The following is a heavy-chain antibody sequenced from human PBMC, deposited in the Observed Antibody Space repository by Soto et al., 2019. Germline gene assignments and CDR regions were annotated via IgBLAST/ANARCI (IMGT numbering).Heavy chain of an antibody. Sequence: PGESLKISCKDSGYSFSTYWIGWVRQMPGEGLEWVGSIYPGDSDTRYSPSFQGQVTISADKSISTAYLQWSSLKASDTAMYYCARTYYYDSSGYYPYYYYGMDVWGQGTTVTVSS. D-gene: IGHD3-22*01. J-gene: IGHJ6*02. V-gene: IGHV5-51*01. CDR1: GYSFSTYW. CDR2: IYPGDSDT. CDR3: ARTYYYDSSGYYPYYYYGMDV.